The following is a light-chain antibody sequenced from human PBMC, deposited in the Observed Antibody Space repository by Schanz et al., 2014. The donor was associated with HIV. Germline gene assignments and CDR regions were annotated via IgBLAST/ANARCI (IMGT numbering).Light chain of an antibody. Sequence: VVTHSPAPLSLSPGERATFSCRASQSVGTTLAWYHQKRGQPPRLLIYDVSDRAAGVSARFSGSGSGTDFTLTISSLQSEDFAVYYCQQYNNWPPWTFGQGTKVEIK. CDR3: QQYNNWPPWT. J-gene: IGKJ1*01. V-gene: IGKV3D-15*01. CDR2: DVS. CDR1: QSVGTT.